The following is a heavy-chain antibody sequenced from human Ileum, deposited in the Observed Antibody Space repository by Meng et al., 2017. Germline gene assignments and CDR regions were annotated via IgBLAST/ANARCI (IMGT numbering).Heavy chain of an antibody. J-gene: IGHJ4*02. CDR2: INAANGNT. CDR1: GYTFTSYT. Sequence: QVQLVQSGAEVKKPGASVKDSCKASGYTFTSYTMHWVRQAPGQRLEWMGWINAANGNTKYSQKFQGRVTITGDTSASTASMELNSLRSEDTAIYFCAREINRGSSWFDYWGQGTLVTVSS. D-gene: IGHD6-13*01. V-gene: IGHV1-3*01. CDR3: AREINRGSSWFDY.